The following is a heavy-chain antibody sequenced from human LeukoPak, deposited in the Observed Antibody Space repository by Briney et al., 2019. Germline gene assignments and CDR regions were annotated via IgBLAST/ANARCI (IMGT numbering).Heavy chain of an antibody. D-gene: IGHD5-24*01. J-gene: IGHJ4*02. CDR3: ARIDGSDDY. CDR1: GESFSKYY. V-gene: IGHV3-53*01. CDR2: IYSGGTT. Sequence: PSETLSLTCAVYGESFSKYYWSWVRQAPGKGLEWVSVIYSGGTTYYSDSVRGRFTISRDNSKNTLYLQMNSLTADDTAVYYCARIDGSDDYWGQGTLVTVSS.